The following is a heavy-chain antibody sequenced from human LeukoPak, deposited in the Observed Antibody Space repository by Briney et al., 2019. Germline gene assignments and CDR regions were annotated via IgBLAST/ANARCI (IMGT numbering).Heavy chain of an antibody. CDR2: ISWNSASI. J-gene: IGHJ4*02. V-gene: IGHV3-9*03. CDR3: AKGGGASVITHNSGFDY. CDR1: GFTFSSYS. Sequence: SLRLSCAASGFTFSSYSMNWVRQAPGKGLEWVSGISWNSASIAYADSVKGRFTISRDNAKNSLYLQMNSLRAEDMALYYCAKGGGASVITHNSGFDYWGQGTLVTVSS. D-gene: IGHD3-22*01.